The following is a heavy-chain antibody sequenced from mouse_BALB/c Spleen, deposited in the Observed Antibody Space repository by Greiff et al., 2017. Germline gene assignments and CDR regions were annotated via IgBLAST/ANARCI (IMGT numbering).Heavy chain of an antibody. V-gene: IGHV1-7*01. CDR3: ARRNLLSFNDY. CDR2: INPSTGYT. J-gene: IGHJ2*01. D-gene: IGHD6-5*01. Sequence: QVQLKQSGAELAKPGASVKMSCKASGYTFTSYWMHWVKQRPGQGLEWIGYINPSTGYTEYNQKFKDKATLTADKSSSTAYMQLSSLTSEDSAVYYGARRNLLSFNDYWGQGTTLTVSS. CDR1: GYTFTSYW.